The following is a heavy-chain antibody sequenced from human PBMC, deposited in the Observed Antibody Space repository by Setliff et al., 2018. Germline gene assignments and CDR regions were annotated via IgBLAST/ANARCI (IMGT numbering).Heavy chain of an antibody. V-gene: IGHV4-38-2*02. Sequence: PSETLSLTCDVSGISITSGHYWGWIRQPPGKGLEWIATIYHRGSTNYNPSLKSRATISVDTSKNQFSLNLSSVTAADTAVYFCARDNTIVGATDYWGQGTLVTVSS. D-gene: IGHD1-26*01. CDR2: IYHRGST. J-gene: IGHJ4*02. CDR1: GISITSGHY. CDR3: ARDNTIVGATDY.